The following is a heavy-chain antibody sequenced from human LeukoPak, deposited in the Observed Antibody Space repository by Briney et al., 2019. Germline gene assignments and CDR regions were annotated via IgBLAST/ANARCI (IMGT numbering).Heavy chain of an antibody. CDR2: IKQDGREI. D-gene: IGHD6-13*01. J-gene: IGHJ4*02. V-gene: IGHV3-7*01. CDR3: TRDEAAAAN. CDR1: GFTFSNYW. Sequence: GGSLRLSCAGSGFTFSNYWMSWVRQAPGKGPEWVANIKQDGREIHYLDSVKGRFTISRDNAKSSLYLQMNSLKVEDTAIYYCTRDEAAAANWGQGTLVTVSA.